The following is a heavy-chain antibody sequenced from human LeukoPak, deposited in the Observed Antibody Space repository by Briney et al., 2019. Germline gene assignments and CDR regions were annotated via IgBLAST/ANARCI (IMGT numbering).Heavy chain of an antibody. Sequence: SETLSLTCAVYGGSFSGYYWSWIRQPPGKGLEWIGEINHSGSTNYNPSLKSRVTISVDTSKNQFSLKLSSVTAADTVVYYCARDRYYDFWSGYYYYYYYMDVWGKGTTVTVSS. V-gene: IGHV4-34*01. CDR1: GGSFSGYY. CDR2: INHSGST. CDR3: ARDRYYDFWSGYYYYYYYMDV. J-gene: IGHJ6*03. D-gene: IGHD3-3*01.